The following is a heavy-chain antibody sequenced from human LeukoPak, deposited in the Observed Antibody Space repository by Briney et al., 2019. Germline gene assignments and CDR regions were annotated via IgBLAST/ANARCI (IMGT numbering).Heavy chain of an antibody. CDR3: TKGSRNIVVGPPASNY. V-gene: IGHV3-23*01. J-gene: IGHJ4*02. CDR1: GFTFSNYA. D-gene: IGHD2-2*01. CDR2: ISGSGVST. Sequence: GGSLRLSCAASGFTFSNYAMNWVRQAPGKGLEWVSVISGSGVSTYYADSMKGRFTTSRDNSENTLYLQMDSLGAEDTALYYCTKGSRNIVVGPPASNYWGQGTLVTVSS.